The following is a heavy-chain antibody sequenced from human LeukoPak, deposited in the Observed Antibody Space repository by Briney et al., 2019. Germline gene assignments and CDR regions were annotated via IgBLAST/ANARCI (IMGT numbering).Heavy chain of an antibody. CDR2: IHNSGTT. CDR3: ARVLGYCSGGGCSEYFQH. V-gene: IGHV4-59*01. J-gene: IGHJ1*01. Sequence: SETLSLTCTVSGDSISGYYWSWIRQPPGRELEWIGYIHNSGTTNYNPSLRSRVTISVDTSKNQFSLKLSSVTAADTAVYYCARVLGYCSGGGCSEYFQHWGQGTLVTVSS. CDR1: GDSISGYY. D-gene: IGHD2-15*01.